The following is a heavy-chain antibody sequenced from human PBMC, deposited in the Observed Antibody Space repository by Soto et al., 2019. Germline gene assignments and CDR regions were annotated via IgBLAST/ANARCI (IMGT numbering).Heavy chain of an antibody. J-gene: IGHJ4*02. Sequence: GGSLRLSCAASGFTFSSYWMSWVRQAPGKGLEWVANIKQDGSEKYYVDSVKGRFTISRDNAKNSLYLQMNSLRAEDTAVYYCARDWGQYYYDSSGYWAYWGQGTLVTV. D-gene: IGHD3-22*01. CDR1: GFTFSSYW. CDR2: IKQDGSEK. CDR3: ARDWGQYYYDSSGYWAY. V-gene: IGHV3-7*03.